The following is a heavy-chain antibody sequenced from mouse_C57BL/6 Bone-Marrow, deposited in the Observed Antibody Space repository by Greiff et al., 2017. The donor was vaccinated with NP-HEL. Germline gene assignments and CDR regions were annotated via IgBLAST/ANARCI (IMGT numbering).Heavy chain of an antibody. CDR1: GYTFTSYW. CDR3: ARGYGYDVRFAY. Sequence: QVQLKQPGAELVRPGSSVKLSCKASGYTFTSYWMDWVKQRPGQGLEWIGNIYPSDSETHYNQKFKDKATLTVDKSSSTAYMQLSSLTSEDSAVYYCARGYGYDVRFAYWGQGTLVTVSA. J-gene: IGHJ3*01. D-gene: IGHD2-2*01. CDR2: IYPSDSET. V-gene: IGHV1-61*01.